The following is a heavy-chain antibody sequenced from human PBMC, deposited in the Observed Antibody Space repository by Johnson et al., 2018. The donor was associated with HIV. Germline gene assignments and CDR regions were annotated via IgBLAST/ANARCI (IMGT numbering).Heavy chain of an antibody. D-gene: IGHD6-19*01. CDR2: ITGSGDGT. Sequence: VQLVESGGGLLQPGGSLRLSCAASGFTFNIYAMNWVRQAPGKGLEWVSAITGSGDGTYYADSVTGRFSISRDNSKNTLYLQMNSLRAEDTAVYYCARAFSSGWYPHDAFDIWGQGTMVTVSS. J-gene: IGHJ3*02. CDR1: GFTFNIYA. CDR3: ARAFSSGWYPHDAFDI. V-gene: IGHV3-23*04.